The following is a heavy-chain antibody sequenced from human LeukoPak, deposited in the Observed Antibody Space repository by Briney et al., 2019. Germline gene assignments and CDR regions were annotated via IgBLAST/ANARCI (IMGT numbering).Heavy chain of an antibody. CDR1: GGSISSSSGNC. J-gene: IGHJ4*02. V-gene: IGHV4-4*02. CDR3: ARGHHYYDSSGYYNPVYSRPRGKGYFDY. Sequence: SETLSLTCAVSGGSISSSSGNCWTWVRQPPGKGLEWIGEIYHSGSTNYNPSLKSRVTISVDTSKNQFSLKLSSVTAADTAVYYCARGHHYYDSSGYYNPVYSRPRGKGYFDYWGQGTLVTVSS. D-gene: IGHD3-22*01. CDR2: IYHSGST.